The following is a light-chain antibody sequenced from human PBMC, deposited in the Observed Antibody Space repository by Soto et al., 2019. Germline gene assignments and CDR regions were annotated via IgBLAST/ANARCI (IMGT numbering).Light chain of an antibody. J-gene: IGKJ1*01. Sequence: EIVLTQSPGTLSLSPGERATLSCRASQSVSSSWLAWYQQKPGQAPRLLIYGASSRATGVPDRCSGSGSGTDFTLTITRLEPEDSAVFYCQQYGGPPWTFGQGTKVEIK. V-gene: IGKV3-20*01. CDR1: QSVSSSW. CDR3: QQYGGPPWT. CDR2: GAS.